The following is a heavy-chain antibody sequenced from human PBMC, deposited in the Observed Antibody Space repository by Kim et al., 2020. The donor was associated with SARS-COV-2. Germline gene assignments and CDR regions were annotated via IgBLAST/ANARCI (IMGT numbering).Heavy chain of an antibody. CDR1: GYTFSNYA. CDR2: INVGDGNT. CDR3: ARGSSGTYLAYNWFDP. V-gene: IGHV1-3*01. J-gene: IGHJ5*02. Sequence: ASVKVSCKASGYTFSNYAMHWVRQAPGQGLEWMGWINVGDGNTKYSQKFQDRISMTRDTSASTAYMELTSLTSEDTAVYYCARGSSGTYLAYNWFDPWGQGTLVTVSS. D-gene: IGHD3-10*01.